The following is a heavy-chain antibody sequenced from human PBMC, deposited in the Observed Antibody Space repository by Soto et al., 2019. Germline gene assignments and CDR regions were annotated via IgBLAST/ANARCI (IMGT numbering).Heavy chain of an antibody. Sequence: QITLKESGPTLVKPTQTLTLTCTFSGFSLSTSGVGVGWIRQPPGKALEWLALIYWDDDKRYSPSLKNRITITNDTSKNQVLLTMTNMDPVDTATYYCAHSVSSGYDSVSSSWYFDYWGQGTLVTVSS. V-gene: IGHV2-5*02. CDR3: AHSVSSGYDSVSSSWYFDY. CDR1: GFSLSTSGVG. D-gene: IGHD5-12*01. CDR2: IYWDDDK. J-gene: IGHJ4*02.